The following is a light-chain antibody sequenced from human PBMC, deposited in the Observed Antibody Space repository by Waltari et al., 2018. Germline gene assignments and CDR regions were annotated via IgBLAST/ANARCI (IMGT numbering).Light chain of an antibody. CDR1: SSNLGDGSD. CDR3: QAYDSSLSGRV. J-gene: IGLJ3*02. Sequence: QSVLTPPPSVSGAPGQTVTIPCTGTSSNLGDGSDVHWYQQLPRTVPKLLIYVNRNRPSGVPDRFSGSRSGTSASLAITGLRPEDEADYYCQAYDSSLSGRVFGGGTRVTVL. V-gene: IGLV1-40*01. CDR2: VNR.